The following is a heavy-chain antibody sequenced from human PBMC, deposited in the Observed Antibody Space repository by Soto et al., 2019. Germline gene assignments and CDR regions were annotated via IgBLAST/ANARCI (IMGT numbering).Heavy chain of an antibody. J-gene: IGHJ4*02. CDR3: AKSYTPFIAVADPSYFDY. D-gene: IGHD6-19*01. Sequence: VQLLESGGGLVQPGGSLRLSCAASGFTFSSYAMSWVRQAPGKGLEWVSAISGSGGSTYYADSVKGRFTISRDNSKNTLYLQMNSLRAEDTAVYYCAKSYTPFIAVADPSYFDYWGQGTLVTVSS. CDR1: GFTFSSYA. V-gene: IGHV3-23*01. CDR2: ISGSGGST.